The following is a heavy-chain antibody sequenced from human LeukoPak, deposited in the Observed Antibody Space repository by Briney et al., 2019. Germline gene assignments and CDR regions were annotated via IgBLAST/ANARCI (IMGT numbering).Heavy chain of an antibody. CDR1: GYTFTSYG. V-gene: IGHV1-18*01. Sequence: ASVKVSCKASGYTFTSYGISWVRQAPGQGLEWMGWISAYNGNTNYAQNLQGRVTMTTEKTTSTAYMDLRSLRSDDKAVYYCARPLYYDSTGYHQYYFDLWGKGTLVTVSS. J-gene: IGHJ4*02. CDR2: ISAYNGNT. CDR3: ARPLYYDSTGYHQYYFDL. D-gene: IGHD3-22*01.